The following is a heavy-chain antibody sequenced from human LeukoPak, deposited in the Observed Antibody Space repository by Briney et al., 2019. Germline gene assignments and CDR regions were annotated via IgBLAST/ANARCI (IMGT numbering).Heavy chain of an antibody. V-gene: IGHV3-53*01. D-gene: IGHD6-13*01. J-gene: IGHJ6*02. Sequence: GGSLRLSCAASGFTVSSNYMSWVRQAPGKGLEWVSVIYSGGSTYYADSVKGRFTISRDNSKNTLYLQMSSLRAEDTAVYYCASYSGSWGHYYYGMDVWGQGTTVTVS. CDR2: IYSGGST. CDR1: GFTVSSNY. CDR3: ASYSGSWGHYYYGMDV.